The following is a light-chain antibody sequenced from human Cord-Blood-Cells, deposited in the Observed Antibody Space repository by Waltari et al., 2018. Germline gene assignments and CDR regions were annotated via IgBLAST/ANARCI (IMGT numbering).Light chain of an antibody. V-gene: IGLV2-23*01. CDR1: SSDVGSYTL. CDR2: EGS. J-gene: IGLJ3*02. CDR3: CSYAGSSTWV. Sequence: QSALPQPASVSGSPGPAITISCPGSSSDVGSYTLVSWYQQHPGKAPKLMIYEGSKRPSGVSNRFSGSKSRNTASLTISGLQAEDEADYYCCSYAGSSTWVFGGGTKLTVL.